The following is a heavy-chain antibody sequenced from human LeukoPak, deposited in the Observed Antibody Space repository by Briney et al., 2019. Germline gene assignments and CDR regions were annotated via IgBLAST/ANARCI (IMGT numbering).Heavy chain of an antibody. CDR2: ISYDGSNK. D-gene: IGHD1-26*01. J-gene: IGHJ4*02. V-gene: IGHV3-30*03. Sequence: PGGSLRLSCAASGFTFSSYGMHWVRQAPGKGLEWVAVISYDGSNKYYADSVKGRFTISRDNSKSTLYLQMNSLRAEDTAVYYCASLSGSYARWGQGTLVTVSS. CDR1: GFTFSSYG. CDR3: ASLSGSYAR.